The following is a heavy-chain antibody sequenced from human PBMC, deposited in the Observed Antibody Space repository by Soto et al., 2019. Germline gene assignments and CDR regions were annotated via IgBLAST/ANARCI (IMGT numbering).Heavy chain of an antibody. CDR3: AREILYYDILTGYSYYFDY. D-gene: IGHD3-9*01. Sequence: SETLSLTCAVSGGSISSGGYSWSWIRQPPGKGLEWIGYIYYSGSTNYNPSLKSRVTISVDTSKNQFSLKLSSVTAADTAVYYCAREILYYDILTGYSYYFDYWGQGTLVTVSS. CDR1: GGSISSGGYS. CDR2: IYYSGST. J-gene: IGHJ4*02. V-gene: IGHV4-61*08.